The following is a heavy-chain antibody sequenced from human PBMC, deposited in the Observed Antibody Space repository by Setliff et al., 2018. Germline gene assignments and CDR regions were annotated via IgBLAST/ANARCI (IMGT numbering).Heavy chain of an antibody. Sequence: KTGGSLRLSCAASGFTFSNAWMNWVRQAPGKGLEWVGRIKSKTDGGTTDYAAPVKGRFTISRDDSKNTLYLQMSSLKTEDTAMYYCTTDRAACSGSSCYNGFDVWGQGTMVTVSS. CDR2: IKSKTDGGTT. J-gene: IGHJ3*01. V-gene: IGHV3-15*07. D-gene: IGHD2-2*02. CDR1: GFTFSNAW. CDR3: TTDRAACSGSSCYNGFDV.